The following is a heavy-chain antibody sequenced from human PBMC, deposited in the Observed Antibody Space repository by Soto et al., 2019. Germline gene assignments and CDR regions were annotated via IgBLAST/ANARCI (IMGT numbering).Heavy chain of an antibody. J-gene: IGHJ4*02. Sequence: SETLSLTCTVSGGSISGYYWSWIRQPPGKGLEWIGYIYYSGTTNYNPSLKSRVIMSVDTSKNQFSLKLSSVTAADTALYYCARDSNDSSGYYFAYWGQGHLVTVSS. D-gene: IGHD3-22*01. CDR3: ARDSNDSSGYYFAY. CDR2: IYYSGTT. V-gene: IGHV4-59*01. CDR1: GGSISGYY.